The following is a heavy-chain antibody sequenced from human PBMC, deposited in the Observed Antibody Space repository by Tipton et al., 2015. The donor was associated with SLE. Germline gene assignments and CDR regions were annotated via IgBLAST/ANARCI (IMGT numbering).Heavy chain of an antibody. CDR3: ARVFYSSSWYLDY. CDR1: GFTFDDYA. Sequence: SLRLSCAASGFTFDDYAMHWVRQAPGKGLEWVSLISWDGGSTYYADSVKGRFTISRDNSKNSLYLQMNSLRAEDTALYYCARVFYSSSWYLDYWGQGTLVTVSS. J-gene: IGHJ4*02. D-gene: IGHD6-13*01. V-gene: IGHV3-43D*04. CDR2: ISWDGGST.